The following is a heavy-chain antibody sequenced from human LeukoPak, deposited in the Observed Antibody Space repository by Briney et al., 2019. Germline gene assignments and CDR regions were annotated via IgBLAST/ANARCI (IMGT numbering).Heavy chain of an antibody. D-gene: IGHD3-10*01. J-gene: IGHJ4*02. CDR1: GGSFNGYY. V-gene: IGHV4-31*11. CDR3: ARAYYYGSGSYFLDY. CDR2: IYYSGST. Sequence: SETLSLTCAVYGGSFNGYYWSWIRQHPEKGLEWIGYIYYSGSTYYNPSLKSRVTISVDTSKNQFSLKLSSVTAADTAVYYCARAYYYGSGSYFLDYWGQGTLVTVSS.